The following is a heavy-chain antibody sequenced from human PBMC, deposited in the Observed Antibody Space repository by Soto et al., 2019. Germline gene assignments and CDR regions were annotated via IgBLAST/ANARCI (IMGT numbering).Heavy chain of an antibody. CDR2: ISSSSSNI. V-gene: IGHV3-21*05. CDR3: ARNSSRFDY. J-gene: IGHJ4*02. CDR1: GITFATYS. Sequence: GGSLRLSCAASGITFATYSMNWVRQAPGKGLEWVSYISSSSSNIYYADSVKGRFTISRDNAKNSLYLQMNSLRAEDTAVYYCARNSSRFDYWGQRTLVTVSS.